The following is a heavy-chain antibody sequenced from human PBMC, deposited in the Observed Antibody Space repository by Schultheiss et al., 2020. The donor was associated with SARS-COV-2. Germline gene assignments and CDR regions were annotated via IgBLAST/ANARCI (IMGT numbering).Heavy chain of an antibody. CDR3: AKDRIQFLEPMDV. CDR2: IIPIFGTA. Sequence: KISCKASGGTFSSYAISWVRQAPGQGLEWMGGIIPIFGTANYAQKFQGRVTITADESTSTAYMELSSLRSEDTAVYYCAKDRIQFLEPMDVWGQGTTVTVSS. CDR1: GGTFSSYA. J-gene: IGHJ6*02. D-gene: IGHD3-3*01. V-gene: IGHV1-69*01.